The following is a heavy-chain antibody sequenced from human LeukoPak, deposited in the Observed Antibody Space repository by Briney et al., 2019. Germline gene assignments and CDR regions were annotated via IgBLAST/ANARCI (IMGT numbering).Heavy chain of an antibody. CDR3: ARDGLVRRKVLLWFGELNN. CDR2: INPNSGGT. J-gene: IGHJ4*02. D-gene: IGHD3-10*01. V-gene: IGHV1-2*06. CDR1: GYTFTGYY. Sequence: ASVKVSCKASGYTFTGYYMHWVRQAPGQGLEWMGRINPNSGGTNYAQKFQGRVTMTRDTSISTAYTELSGLRSDDTAVYYCARDGLVRRKVLLWFGELNNWGQGTLVTVSS.